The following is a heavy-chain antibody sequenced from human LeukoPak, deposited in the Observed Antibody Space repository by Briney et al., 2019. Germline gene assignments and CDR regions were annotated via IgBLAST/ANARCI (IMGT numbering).Heavy chain of an antibody. CDR1: GDSITSINW. J-gene: IGHJ4*02. CDR3: ARLKRGSYGYSFDY. V-gene: IGHV4-4*02. Sequence: SETLSLTCAVSGDSITSINWWNWVRQPPGKGLEWIGETHHGGSTNYNPSLKSRVTISVDTSKNQFSLKLSSVTAADTAVYYCARLKRGSYGYSFDYWGQGTLVTVSS. D-gene: IGHD5-18*01. CDR2: THHGGST.